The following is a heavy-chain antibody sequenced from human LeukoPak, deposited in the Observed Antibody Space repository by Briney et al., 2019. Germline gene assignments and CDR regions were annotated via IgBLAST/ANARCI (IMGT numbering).Heavy chain of an antibody. Sequence: ASVKVSCKTSGGTFSNYAISWVRQAPGQGLEWMGWVIPILGIPTYAQKFQGRVTITANRSASTAYMELSSLRSEDTAVYYCARDIDYSLDPWGQGTLVTVSS. J-gene: IGHJ5*02. V-gene: IGHV1-69*10. CDR3: ARDIDYSLDP. D-gene: IGHD4-11*01. CDR1: GGTFSNYA. CDR2: VIPILGIP.